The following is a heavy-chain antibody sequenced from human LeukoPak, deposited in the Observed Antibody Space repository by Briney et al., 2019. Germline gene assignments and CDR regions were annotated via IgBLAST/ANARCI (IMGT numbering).Heavy chain of an antibody. D-gene: IGHD3-10*01. V-gene: IGHV4-4*09. CDR2: IFTSGNT. CDR3: AKLGVTMVRGVYYYYMDV. J-gene: IGHJ6*03. CDR1: GGSISSYY. Sequence: ASETPSLTCTVSGGSISSYYWSWIRQPPGKGLEWIGYIFTSGNTNYNPSLKSRVTISADTSKNQFSLKLSSVTAADTAVYFCAKLGVTMVRGVYYYYMDVWGKGTTVTVSS.